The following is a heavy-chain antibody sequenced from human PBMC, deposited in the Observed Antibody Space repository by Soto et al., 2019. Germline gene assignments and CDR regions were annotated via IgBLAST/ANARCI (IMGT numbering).Heavy chain of an antibody. CDR2: ISSSSSYT. J-gene: IGHJ5*02. CDR3: ARRRSWFDP. Sequence: PGGSLRLSCAASGFTFSSYWMSWVRQAPGKGLEWVSYISSSSSYTNYADSVKGRFTISRDNAKNSLYLQMNSLRAEDTAVYYCARRRSWFDPWGQGTLVTVSS. V-gene: IGHV3-21*05. CDR1: GFTFSSYW.